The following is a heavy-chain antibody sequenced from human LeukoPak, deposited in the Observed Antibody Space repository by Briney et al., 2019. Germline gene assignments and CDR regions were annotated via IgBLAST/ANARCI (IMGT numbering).Heavy chain of an antibody. Sequence: PGGSLRLSCATSGFTFSYYWMTWVCQAPGKGLEWVANIKQDGSEKYYVDSVKGRFTISRDNAEKSVYLQMNSLRAEDTAVYYCAREPSAAGYSDAFDYWGQGALVTVSS. CDR3: AREPSAAGYSDAFDY. V-gene: IGHV3-7*03. J-gene: IGHJ4*02. CDR1: GFTFSYYW. D-gene: IGHD5-18*01. CDR2: IKQDGSEK.